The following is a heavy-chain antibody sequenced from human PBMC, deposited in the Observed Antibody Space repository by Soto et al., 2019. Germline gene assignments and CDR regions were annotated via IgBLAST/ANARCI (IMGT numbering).Heavy chain of an antibody. CDR1: GGSISSGGYS. J-gene: IGHJ4*02. D-gene: IGHD6-6*01. CDR2: IYHSGST. CDR3: AGQASIAARGPLDY. Sequence: QLQLQESGSGLVKPSQTLSLTCAVSGGSISSGGYSWSWIRQPPGKGLEWIGYIYHSGSTYYNPSLKSRVTISVDRSKNQFSLKLSSVTAADTAVYYCAGQASIAARGPLDYWGQGTLVTVSS. V-gene: IGHV4-30-2*01.